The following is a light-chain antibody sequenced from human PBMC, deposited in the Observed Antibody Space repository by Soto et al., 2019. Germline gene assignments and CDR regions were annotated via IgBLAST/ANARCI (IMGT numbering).Light chain of an antibody. Sequence: QSVLTQPPSVSGAPGQRVTISCTGSSSNLGAGSDVHWYQQLPGTAPKLLISGNTNRPSGVPDRFSGSKSGTSASLAITGLQAEDEADYYCQSYDDSLSASVFGGGTKVTV. CDR2: GNT. V-gene: IGLV1-40*01. CDR1: SSNLGAGSD. CDR3: QSYDDSLSASV. J-gene: IGLJ2*01.